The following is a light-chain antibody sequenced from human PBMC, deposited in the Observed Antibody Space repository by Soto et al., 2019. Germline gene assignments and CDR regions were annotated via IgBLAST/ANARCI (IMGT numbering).Light chain of an antibody. Sequence: DIQMTQSPSTLSASVGDRVTITCRASQSISSWLAWYQQKPGKAPKLLIYDASSLESGVPSRFSGSGSGTEFTLTISSLQPDDFATYFCQKLNAYPPWTFGQGTKVDIK. V-gene: IGKV1-5*01. J-gene: IGKJ1*01. CDR2: DAS. CDR1: QSISSW. CDR3: QKLNAYPPWT.